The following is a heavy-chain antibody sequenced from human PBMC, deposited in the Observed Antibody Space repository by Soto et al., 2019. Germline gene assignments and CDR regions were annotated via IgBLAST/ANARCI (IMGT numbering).Heavy chain of an antibody. CDR3: ARFAWANSGFDH. CDR2: VTPNTGDT. Sequence: QVQLVQSGAEVKKPGASVKVSCKASGYTFTSYDINWVRQATGQGLEWLGWVTPNTGDTGYAQKFKGRVTMTRDISTGTVYMELTDLRYEETAVYYCARFAWANSGFDHWGQGTLVTVSS. D-gene: IGHD7-27*01. V-gene: IGHV1-8*01. CDR1: GYTFTSYD. J-gene: IGHJ4*02.